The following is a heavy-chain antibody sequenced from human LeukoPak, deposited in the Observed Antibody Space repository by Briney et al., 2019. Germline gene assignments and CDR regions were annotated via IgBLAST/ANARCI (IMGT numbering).Heavy chain of an antibody. CDR2: VYSVGAT. CDR1: GFIVSGNH. D-gene: IGHD2-15*01. V-gene: IGHV3-53*01. CDR3: ARALLTNFDY. Sequence: GGSLRLSCAASGFIVSGNHMNWVRLAPGKGLEWVSIVYSVGATYYADSVKGRFTISRDNSKNTLYLQMNSLRAEDTAVYYCARALLTNFDYWGQGTLVTVSS. J-gene: IGHJ4*02.